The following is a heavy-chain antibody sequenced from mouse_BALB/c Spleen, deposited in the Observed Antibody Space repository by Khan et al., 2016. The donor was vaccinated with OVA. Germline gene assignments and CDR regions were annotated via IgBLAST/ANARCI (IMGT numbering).Heavy chain of an antibody. D-gene: IGHD4-1*01. CDR1: GYAFINYW. V-gene: IGHV1-54*01. CDR2: INPGSGGA. Sequence: QVQLQQSGAELVRPGTSVKVSCRASGYAFINYWMEWVKQRPGQGLEWIGVINPGSGGAIYNEKFKDKASLTADKSSTNAYMQPSSLTSDDSAVYFCARALGRRGFAYWGQGTLVTFSA. J-gene: IGHJ3*01. CDR3: ARALGRRGFAY.